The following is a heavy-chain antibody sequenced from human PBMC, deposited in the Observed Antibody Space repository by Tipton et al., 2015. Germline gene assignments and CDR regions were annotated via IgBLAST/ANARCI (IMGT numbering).Heavy chain of an antibody. Sequence: LRLSCAASGFTFSDYFMDWVRQAPGKGLEWIGYIYSSATTSYSSALRSRVTISVDTSKNQFSLNLRSVTAADTAVYFCAKTHGAYDWYLDHWGQGTLVTVSS. CDR3: AKTHGAYDWYLDH. D-gene: IGHD5-12*01. J-gene: IGHJ4*02. CDR1: GFTFSDYF. V-gene: IGHV4-4*09. CDR2: IYSSATT.